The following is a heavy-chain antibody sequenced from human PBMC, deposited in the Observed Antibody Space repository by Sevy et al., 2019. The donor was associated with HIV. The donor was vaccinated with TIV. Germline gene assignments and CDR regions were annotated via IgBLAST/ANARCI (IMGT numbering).Heavy chain of an antibody. Sequence: GGSLRLSCAASGFSLTTSDMHWVRQAPGKGLEWVAYVRNDGSNKYYADSVRDRFTISRDSPKNTLYLQMNSRRDEDTASYDCARGRKTTEEWLEELDYYYGLDVWGQGTTVTVSS. J-gene: IGHJ6*02. CDR3: ARGRKTTEEWLEELDYYYGLDV. D-gene: IGHD1-1*01. CDR2: VRNDGSNK. CDR1: GFSLTTSD. V-gene: IGHV3-30*02.